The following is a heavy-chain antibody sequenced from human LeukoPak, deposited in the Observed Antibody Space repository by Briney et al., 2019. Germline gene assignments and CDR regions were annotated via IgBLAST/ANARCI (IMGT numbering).Heavy chain of an antibody. D-gene: IGHD5-12*01. Sequence: SETLSLTCSLSGGSISTYYWSWIRQPPGKGLEWIGYTYHSGSTNYNPSLKSRVTISVDTSKNQFSLKLSSVTAADTAVYYCARGGGYASPIGYWGQGALVTVSS. CDR3: ARGGGYASPIGY. CDR1: GGSISTYY. V-gene: IGHV4-59*01. CDR2: TYHSGST. J-gene: IGHJ4*02.